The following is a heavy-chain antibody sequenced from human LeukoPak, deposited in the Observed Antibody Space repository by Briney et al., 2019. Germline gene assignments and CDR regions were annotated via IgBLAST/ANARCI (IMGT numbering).Heavy chain of an antibody. Sequence: GRSLRLSCAASGFPFSNHAMHWVRQAPGKGPEWVTIISFDGTITYYTDSVKGRFTITRDNSRNTLYLQMNSLRAEDTAVYYCAKDHDYGDYAPFDYWGQGTLVTVSS. CDR1: GFPFSNHA. CDR2: ISFDGTIT. D-gene: IGHD4-17*01. J-gene: IGHJ4*02. V-gene: IGHV3-30*14. CDR3: AKDHDYGDYAPFDY.